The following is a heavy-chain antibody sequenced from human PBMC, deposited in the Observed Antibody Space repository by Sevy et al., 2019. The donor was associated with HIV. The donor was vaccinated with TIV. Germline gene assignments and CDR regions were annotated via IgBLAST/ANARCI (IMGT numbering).Heavy chain of an antibody. CDR2: IKSKTDSATR. Sequence: GGSLRLSCAASGFTFSDAWMSWVRQAPGKGLEWIGRIKSKTDSATRDFAAPVKGRFSISRDDSKNMVYLQMSSLKTEDTAVYYCTAGTGRSDFDYWGQRTLVTVSS. D-gene: IGHD2-15*01. J-gene: IGHJ4*02. V-gene: IGHV3-15*01. CDR1: GFTFSDAW. CDR3: TAGTGRSDFDY.